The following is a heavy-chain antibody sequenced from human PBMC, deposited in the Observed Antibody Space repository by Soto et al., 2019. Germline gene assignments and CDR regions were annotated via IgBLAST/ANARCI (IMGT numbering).Heavy chain of an antibody. Sequence: TCSVSGDSISNSRFYWAWIRQPPGEGLAWIGSIYHTGKTDYNPSLKSRVAISVDTSKNQFSLKLSSVTAADTAVYYCARSQTTVTSYDYWGQGTLVTVSS. CDR1: GDSISNSRFY. J-gene: IGHJ4*02. CDR2: IYHTGKT. CDR3: ARSQTTVTSYDY. V-gene: IGHV4-39*07. D-gene: IGHD4-17*01.